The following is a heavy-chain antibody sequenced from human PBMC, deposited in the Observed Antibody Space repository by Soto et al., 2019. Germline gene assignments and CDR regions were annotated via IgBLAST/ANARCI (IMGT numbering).Heavy chain of an antibody. CDR3: ARHSQYPPRGMDV. D-gene: IGHD2-2*02. V-gene: IGHV5-10-1*01. J-gene: IGHJ6*02. CDR2: IDPSDSYT. Sequence: GESLKISGKGSGYSFTSYWISWVRQMPGKGLEWMGRIDPSDSYTNYSPSLQGHVTISADKSISTAYLQGSSLKASDTAMYYCARHSQYPPRGMDVWGQGTTVTVSS. CDR1: GYSFTSYW.